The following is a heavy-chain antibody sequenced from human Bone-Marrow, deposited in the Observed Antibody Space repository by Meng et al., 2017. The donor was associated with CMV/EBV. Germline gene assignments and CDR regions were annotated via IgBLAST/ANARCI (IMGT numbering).Heavy chain of an antibody. CDR3: ASREGGGLGWFDP. CDR1: GFTVSSIY. V-gene: IGHV3-66*02. CDR2: IYSDGST. J-gene: IGHJ5*02. Sequence: GESLKISCAASGFTVSSIYMSWVRQPPGKGLEWVSIIYSDGSTDYADSVKGRFTISRDDSENTVFLQMNSLRAEDTAVYYCASREGGGLGWFDPWGQGTLVTVSS. D-gene: IGHD2-15*01.